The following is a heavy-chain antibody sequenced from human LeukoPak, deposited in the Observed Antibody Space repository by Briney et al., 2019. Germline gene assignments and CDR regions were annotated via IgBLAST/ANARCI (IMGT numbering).Heavy chain of an antibody. CDR3: TTVGIAVAGPSFDY. D-gene: IGHD6-19*01. CDR1: GFTFSNAW. V-gene: IGHV3-15*01. Sequence: GGSLRLSCAASGFTFSNAWMSWVRQAPGKGLEWVGHIKSKTDGGTTDYAAPVKGRFTISRDDSQNTLYLQMNSLKTEDTAVYYRTTVGIAVAGPSFDYWGQGTLVTVSS. J-gene: IGHJ4*02. CDR2: IKSKTDGGTT.